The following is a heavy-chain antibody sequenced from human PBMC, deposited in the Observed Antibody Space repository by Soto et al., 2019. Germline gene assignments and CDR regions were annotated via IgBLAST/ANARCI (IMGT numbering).Heavy chain of an antibody. J-gene: IGHJ4*02. Sequence: GSLRLSCAASGFTFDDYTMHWVRQAPGKGLEWVSLISWDGGSTYYADSVKGRFTISRGNSKNSLYLQMNSLRTEDTALYYCAKDLEGGFDYWGQGTLVTVSS. CDR2: ISWDGGST. V-gene: IGHV3-43*01. CDR1: GFTFDDYT. CDR3: AKDLEGGFDY.